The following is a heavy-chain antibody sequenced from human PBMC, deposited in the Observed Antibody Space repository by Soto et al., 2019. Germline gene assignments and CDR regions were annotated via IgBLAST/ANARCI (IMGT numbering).Heavy chain of an antibody. J-gene: IGHJ6*02. CDR2: IYSRGNT. D-gene: IGHD3-3*01. CDR1: GGSISSDY. CDR3: AIRRSDFWSGYPVGMDV. V-gene: IGHV4-59*01. Sequence: SETLSLTCTVSGGSISSDYWSWIRQSPGKGLEWIGYIYSRGNTNYNPSLKSRVTISVDTSKNQFSLKLSSVTAADTAVYYCAIRRSDFWSGYPVGMDVWGQGTTVTVSS.